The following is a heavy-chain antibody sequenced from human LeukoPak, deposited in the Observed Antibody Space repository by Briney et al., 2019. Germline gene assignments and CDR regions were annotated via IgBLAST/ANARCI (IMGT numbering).Heavy chain of an antibody. CDR1: GYTFTSYA. Sequence: GASVKVSCKASGYTFTSYAMHWVRQAPGQKLEWMGWINAGNGNTKYSQKFQGRVTITRDTSASTAYMELSSLRSEDTAVYYCARVLAVAASYYYYGMDVWGQGTTVTVSS. D-gene: IGHD6-19*01. V-gene: IGHV1-3*01. CDR2: INAGNGNT. J-gene: IGHJ6*02. CDR3: ARVLAVAASYYYYGMDV.